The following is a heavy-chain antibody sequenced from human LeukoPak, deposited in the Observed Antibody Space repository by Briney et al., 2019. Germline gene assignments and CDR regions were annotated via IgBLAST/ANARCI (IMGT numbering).Heavy chain of an antibody. V-gene: IGHV1-69*13. D-gene: IGHD2-8*01. J-gene: IGHJ3*02. CDR3: ARPPSVSDDAFDI. CDR2: IIPIFGTA. Sequence: SVQVSCKASGGTFSSYAISWVRQAPGQGLEWMGGIIPIFGTANYAQKFQGRVTITADESTSTAYMELSSLRSEDTAVYYCARPPSVSDDAFDIWGQGTMVTVSS. CDR1: GGTFSSYA.